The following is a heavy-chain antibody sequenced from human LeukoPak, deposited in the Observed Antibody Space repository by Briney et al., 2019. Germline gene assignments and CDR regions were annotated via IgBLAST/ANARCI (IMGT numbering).Heavy chain of an antibody. J-gene: IGHJ6*03. Sequence: SVKVSCRASGGTFSSYAISWVRQAPGQGLEWMGGIIPIFGTANYAQKFQGRVTITTDESTSTAYMKLSSLRSEDTAVYYCARVTVGANYYYYMDVWGKGSTVTVSS. CDR3: ARVTVGANYYYYMDV. D-gene: IGHD1-26*01. CDR2: IIPIFGTA. CDR1: GGTFSSYA. V-gene: IGHV1-69*05.